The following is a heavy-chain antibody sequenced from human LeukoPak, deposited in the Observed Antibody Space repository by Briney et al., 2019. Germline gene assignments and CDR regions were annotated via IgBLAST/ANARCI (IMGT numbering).Heavy chain of an antibody. CDR3: ARGSGYYETGRSSFVGN. V-gene: IGHV6-1*01. D-gene: IGHD6-25*01. J-gene: IGHJ1*01. CDR2: TYYRSQWFI. Sequence: SQTLSLTCTISGDSVSSDSAAWNWIRQSPSRGLEWLGRTYYRSQWFIDYAVSVKTRITIKSDTSRNQFSLELNSVTPEDTGVYYCARGSGYYETGRSSFVGNWGQATLATVSS. CDR1: GDSVSSDSAA.